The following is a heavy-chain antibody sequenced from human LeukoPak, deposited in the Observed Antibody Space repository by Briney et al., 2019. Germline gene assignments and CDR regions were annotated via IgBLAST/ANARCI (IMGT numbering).Heavy chain of an antibody. Sequence: GGSLRLSCAVSGFTFSDYYMNWIRQAPGKGLEWVSYISSSGSPIYYADSVKGRFTISRDNAKNSLYLQMNSLRAEDTAVYYCAKVWYSGSYPVDYWGQGTLVTVSS. D-gene: IGHD1-26*01. CDR1: GFTFSDYY. CDR2: ISSSGSPI. V-gene: IGHV3-11*04. CDR3: AKVWYSGSYPVDY. J-gene: IGHJ4*02.